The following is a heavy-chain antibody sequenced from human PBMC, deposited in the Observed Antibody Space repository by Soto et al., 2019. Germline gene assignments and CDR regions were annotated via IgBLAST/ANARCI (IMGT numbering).Heavy chain of an antibody. D-gene: IGHD2-8*01. Sequence: EVLLVESGGGLIQPGGSLRLSCAASGFTVNTYFMGWVRQSPGKGLEWVSVIYSGGTTYYADFVKGRFTISRDNSKNTVDLEVNSLKAEDTAVYYCARGGTSGSFDYWGQGTLVTVSS. CDR3: ARGGTSGSFDY. J-gene: IGHJ4*02. CDR2: IYSGGTT. V-gene: IGHV3-53*01. CDR1: GFTVNTYF.